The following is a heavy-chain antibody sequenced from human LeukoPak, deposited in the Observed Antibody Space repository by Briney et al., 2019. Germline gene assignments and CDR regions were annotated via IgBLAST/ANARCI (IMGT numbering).Heavy chain of an antibody. V-gene: IGHV3-48*03. CDR1: GFTFSSYE. CDR2: ISSSGSTI. Sequence: PGGSLRLSCAASGFTFSSYEMNWVRQAPGKGLEWVSYISSSGSTIYYADSVKGRFTISRDNAKNSLYLQMNSLRAEDTAVYYCARDRGVDYVWGSYPLDYWGQGTLVTVSS. D-gene: IGHD3-16*02. J-gene: IGHJ4*02. CDR3: ARDRGVDYVWGSYPLDY.